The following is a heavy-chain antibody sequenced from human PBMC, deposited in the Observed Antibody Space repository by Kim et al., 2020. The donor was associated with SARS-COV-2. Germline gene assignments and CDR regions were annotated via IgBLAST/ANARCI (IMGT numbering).Heavy chain of an antibody. D-gene: IGHD4-17*01. V-gene: IGHV3-23*01. CDR2: IGGDGEKT. Sequence: GGSLRLSCAATGFTFSTYAMSWVRQAPGRGLEWVSIIGGDGEKTYYADSVKGRFTISRATSRNTLPRQMSGLRVDDTAVYYCARGLLLRYGMDVWGQGIT. CDR1: GFTFSTYA. CDR3: ARGLLLRYGMDV. J-gene: IGHJ6*02.